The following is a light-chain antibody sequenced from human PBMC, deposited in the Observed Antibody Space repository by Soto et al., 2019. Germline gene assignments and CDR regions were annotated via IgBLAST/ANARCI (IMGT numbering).Light chain of an antibody. CDR2: EVT. J-gene: IGLJ1*01. Sequence: QSALTQPASVSGSPGQSITISCTGTSSDVGGYNYVSWYQQHPGKVPKLMICEVTNRPPGVSNRFSGSKSGNTASLTISGLQADDEADYHCGSFTGGITPYVFGTGTKVTVL. V-gene: IGLV2-14*01. CDR1: SSDVGGYNY. CDR3: GSFTGGITPYV.